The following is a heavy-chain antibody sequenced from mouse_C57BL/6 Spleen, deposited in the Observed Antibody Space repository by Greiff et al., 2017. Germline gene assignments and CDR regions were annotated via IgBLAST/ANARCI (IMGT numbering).Heavy chain of an antibody. CDR1: GYTFTSYW. J-gene: IGHJ4*01. CDR2: IHPNSGST. V-gene: IGHV1-64*01. Sequence: VQLQESGAELVKPGASVKLSCKASGYTFTSYWMHWVKQRPGQGLEWIGMIHPNSGSTNYNEKFKSKATLTVDKSSSTAYMQLSSLTSEDSAVYYCARLGYGPYAMDYWGQGTSVTVSS. D-gene: IGHD2-10*02. CDR3: ARLGYGPYAMDY.